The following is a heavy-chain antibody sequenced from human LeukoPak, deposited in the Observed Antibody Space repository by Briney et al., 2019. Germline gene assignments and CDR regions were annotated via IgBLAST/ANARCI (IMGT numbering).Heavy chain of an antibody. Sequence: PSETLSLTCTVSGGSISSYYLSWIRQPPGKGLDWIGYIYYSGSTNYNPSLQSRFPISVDTSKNQFSLKLSSVTAADTAVYSCARLGTTEWFDPWGQGNLVPVSS. J-gene: IGHJ5*02. V-gene: IGHV4-59*08. CDR2: IYYSGST. CDR3: ARLGTTEWFDP. D-gene: IGHD4-17*01. CDR1: GGSISSYY.